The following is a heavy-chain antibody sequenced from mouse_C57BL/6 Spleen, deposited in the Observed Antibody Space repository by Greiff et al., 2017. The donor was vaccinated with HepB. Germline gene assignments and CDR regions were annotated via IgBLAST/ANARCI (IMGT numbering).Heavy chain of an antibody. J-gene: IGHJ2*01. CDR2: ISDGGSYT. CDR3: AREEDYYGSPQFGY. Sequence: EVQRVESGGGLVKPGGSLKLSCAASGFTFSSYAMSWVRQTPEKRLEWVATISDGGSYTYYPDNVKGRFTISRDNAKNNLYLQMSHLKSEDTAMYYCAREEDYYGSPQFGYWGQGTTLTVSS. V-gene: IGHV5-4*01. CDR1: GFTFSSYA. D-gene: IGHD1-1*01.